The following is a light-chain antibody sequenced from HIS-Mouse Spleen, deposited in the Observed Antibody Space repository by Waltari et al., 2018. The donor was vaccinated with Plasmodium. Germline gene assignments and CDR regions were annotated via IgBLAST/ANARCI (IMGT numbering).Light chain of an antibody. CDR1: SSAVGGDNY. J-gene: IGLJ3*02. CDR2: EVS. CDR3: SSYTSSSTWV. Sequence: QSALTQPASVSGSPGQSITISCTGTSSAVGGDNYVPWYQQPPGKAPKLMIYEVSTRPSGVSNRFSGSKSGKTASLTISGLQAEDEADYYCSSYTSSSTWVFGGGTKLTVL. V-gene: IGLV2-14*01.